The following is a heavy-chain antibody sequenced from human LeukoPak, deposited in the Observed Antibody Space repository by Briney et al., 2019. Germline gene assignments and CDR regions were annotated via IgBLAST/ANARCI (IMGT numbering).Heavy chain of an antibody. CDR3: AKDPYGGTYPSYFDY. CDR1: GFTLSSYG. CDR2: LRYDGSTA. D-gene: IGHD1-26*01. J-gene: IGHJ4*02. Sequence: PGGSLSLSCAASGFTLSSYGMNWVRQAPGKGLDWVAFLRYDGSTAFYEDSVEGRFTISRDSSKNTLCLQMNSLTPADTAIYYCAKDPYGGTYPSYFDYSGQGTLVTVSS. V-gene: IGHV3-30*02.